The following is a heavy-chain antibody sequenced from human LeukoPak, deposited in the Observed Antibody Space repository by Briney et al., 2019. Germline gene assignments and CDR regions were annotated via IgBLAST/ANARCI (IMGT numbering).Heavy chain of an antibody. CDR2: IIPILGIA. CDR1: GGTFSSYA. Sequence: SVKVSCKASGGTFSSYAISWVRQAPGPGLEWMGRIIPILGIANYAQKFQGRVTITADKSTSTAYMELSSLRSEDTAVYYCARDETVRYSYGPGSHLGGYWGQGTLVTVSS. J-gene: IGHJ4*02. D-gene: IGHD5-18*01. V-gene: IGHV1-69*04. CDR3: ARDETVRYSYGPGSHLGGY.